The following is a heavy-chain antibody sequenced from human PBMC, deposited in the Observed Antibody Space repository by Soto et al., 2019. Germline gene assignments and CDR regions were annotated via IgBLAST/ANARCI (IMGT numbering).Heavy chain of an antibody. J-gene: IGHJ6*02. D-gene: IGHD6-13*01. CDR3: AGLAAAPNTDYYYYGMDV. CDR2: ISAYNGNT. V-gene: IGHV1-18*01. Sequence: QVQLVQSGAEVKKPGASVKVSCKASGYTFTSYGISWVRQAPGQGLEWMGWISAYNGNTNYAQKLQGRVTMTTDTSTSTAYMELRSLRSDDTAVYYCAGLAAAPNTDYYYYGMDVWGQGTTVTVSS. CDR1: GYTFTSYG.